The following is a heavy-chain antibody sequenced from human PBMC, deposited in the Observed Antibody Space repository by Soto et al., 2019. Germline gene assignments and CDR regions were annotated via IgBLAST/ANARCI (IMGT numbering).Heavy chain of an antibody. J-gene: IGHJ4*02. CDR1: EFTVSNNY. Sequence: GGSLRLSCAVSEFTVSNNYMSWVRQAPGKGLEWVSLIYSGGSTYYADSVKGRFTISRDNSKNTLYLQMNSLRVEDTAIYYCQGNSAKDYWGQGTLVTVSS. CDR2: IYSGGST. V-gene: IGHV3-53*01. CDR3: QGNSAKDY. D-gene: IGHD2-21*01.